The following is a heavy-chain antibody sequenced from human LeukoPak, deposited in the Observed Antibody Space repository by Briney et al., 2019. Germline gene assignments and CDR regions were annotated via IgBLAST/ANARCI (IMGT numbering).Heavy chain of an antibody. CDR3: AKEASGLFDYGDYWGGFDY. CDR1: GYTFTSYG. D-gene: IGHD4-17*01. CDR2: ITTYNGNT. V-gene: IGHV1-18*01. Sequence: ASVKVSCKASGYTFTSYGISWVRQAPRQGLEWMGWITTYNGNTNYAQKLQGRVTMTTDTSTSTAYMELRSLRSDDTAVYYCAKEASGLFDYGDYWGGFDYWGQGTLVTVSS. J-gene: IGHJ4*02.